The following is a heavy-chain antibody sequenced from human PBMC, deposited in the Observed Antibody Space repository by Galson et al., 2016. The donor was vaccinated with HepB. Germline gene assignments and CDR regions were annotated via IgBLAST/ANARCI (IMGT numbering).Heavy chain of an antibody. J-gene: IGHJ4*02. V-gene: IGHV3-23*01. CDR2: ITGSGATT. D-gene: IGHD3-16*01. CDR1: GFSFSTSG. CDR3: GKHGGFDY. Sequence: SLRLSCAASGFSFSTSGMSWVRQTPGRGLEWVSGITGSGATTHYADSVRGRFTISRDNPKNTLYLHMNSLSAGDTAVYYCGKHGGFDYWGQGALVTVSA.